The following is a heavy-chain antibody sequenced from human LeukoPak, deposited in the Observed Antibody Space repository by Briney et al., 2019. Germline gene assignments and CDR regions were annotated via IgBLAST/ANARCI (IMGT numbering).Heavy chain of an antibody. CDR1: GFTFSGFG. J-gene: IGHJ6*02. CDR2: ISFDGSKK. Sequence: GGSLRLSCAASGFTFSGFGIHWVRQAPGKGLEWVAVISFDGSKKYYADSVKGRFIISRDNSKNTLDLKMNSLRAEDTAVYYCAKVRGCSNGVCYKGGMDVWGQGTTVTVSS. D-gene: IGHD2-8*01. V-gene: IGHV3-30*18. CDR3: AKVRGCSNGVCYKGGMDV.